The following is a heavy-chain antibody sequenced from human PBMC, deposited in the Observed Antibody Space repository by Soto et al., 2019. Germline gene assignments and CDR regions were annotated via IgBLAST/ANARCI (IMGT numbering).Heavy chain of an antibody. D-gene: IGHD2-2*01. J-gene: IGHJ6*02. CDR1: GGSISSSNW. Sequence: SETLSLTCAVSGGSISSSNWWSWVRQPPGKGLEWIGEIYHSGSTNYNPSLKSRVTISVDKSKNQFSLKLSSVTAADTAVYYCARGGCSSTSCSYYYYYGMDVWGQGTTVTVSS. CDR3: ARGGCSSTSCSYYYYYGMDV. V-gene: IGHV4-4*02. CDR2: IYHSGST.